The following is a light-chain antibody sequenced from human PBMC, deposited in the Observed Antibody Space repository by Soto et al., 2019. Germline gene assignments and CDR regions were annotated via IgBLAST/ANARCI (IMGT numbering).Light chain of an antibody. CDR2: DAS. Sequence: DIQMTQSPSTLSASVGDRVTITCRASQNVFGWVAWYQQRSGKAPNLLIYDASTLESGVPSTFSGSGSETEFTLTISSLQPDDFATYYCQQYHTSPWTFGQGTKVEVK. CDR3: QQYHTSPWT. CDR1: QNVFGW. V-gene: IGKV1-5*01. J-gene: IGKJ1*01.